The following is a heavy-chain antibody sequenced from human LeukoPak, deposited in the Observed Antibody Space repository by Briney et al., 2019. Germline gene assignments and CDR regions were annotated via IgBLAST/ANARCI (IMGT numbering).Heavy chain of an antibody. CDR3: AKGEQQLVRVYFDY. CDR2: IKPDGSLI. V-gene: IGHV3-7*01. CDR1: GFTFSSYW. J-gene: IGHJ4*02. Sequence: GGSLRLSCAASGFTFSSYWMTWVRQGPGKGLEWVANIKPDGSLIYYVDSVKGRFTISRDNAKNSLYLQMNSLRAEDTAVYYCAKGEQQLVRVYFDYWGQGTLVTVSS. D-gene: IGHD6-13*01.